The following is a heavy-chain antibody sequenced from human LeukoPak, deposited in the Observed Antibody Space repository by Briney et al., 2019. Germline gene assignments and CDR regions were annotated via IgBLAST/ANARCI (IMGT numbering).Heavy chain of an antibody. CDR2: IYYSGST. CDR3: ARDRNWNSPVYFDY. CDR1: GGSVSSGSYY. Sequence: SETLSLTCTVSGGSVSSGSYYWSWIRQPPGKGLEWIGYIYYSGSTNYNPSLKSRVTISVDTSKNQFSLKLSSVTAADTAVYYCARDRNWNSPVYFDYWGQETLVTVSS. J-gene: IGHJ4*02. V-gene: IGHV4-61*01. D-gene: IGHD1-7*01.